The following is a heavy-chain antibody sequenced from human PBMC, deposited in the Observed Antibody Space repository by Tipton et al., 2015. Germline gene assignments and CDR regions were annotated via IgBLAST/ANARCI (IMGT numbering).Heavy chain of an antibody. Sequence: SLRLSCAASGFTFSSYAMSWVRQAPGKGLEWVSAISGSGGSTYYADSVKGRFTISRDNSKDTLYLQMNSLRDEDTAVYYCARNSAYYFAMDVWGQGTTVTVSS. D-gene: IGHD1-26*01. V-gene: IGHV3-23*01. CDR1: GFTFSSYA. CDR2: ISGSGGST. CDR3: ARNSAYYFAMDV. J-gene: IGHJ6*02.